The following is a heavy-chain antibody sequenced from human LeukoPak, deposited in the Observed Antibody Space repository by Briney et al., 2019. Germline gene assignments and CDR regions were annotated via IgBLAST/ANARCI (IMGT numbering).Heavy chain of an antibody. D-gene: IGHD3-9*01. CDR3: ARHDILTGYPFKH. CDR2: IYYSGST. V-gene: IGHV4-39*01. Sequence: SETLSLTCTVSGGSISSSSYYWGWIRQPPGKGLEWIGSIYYSGSTYYNPSLKSRVTISVDTSKNQFSLKLSSVTAADTAMYYCARHDILTGYPFKHWGQGTLVTVSS. CDR1: GGSISSSSYY. J-gene: IGHJ1*01.